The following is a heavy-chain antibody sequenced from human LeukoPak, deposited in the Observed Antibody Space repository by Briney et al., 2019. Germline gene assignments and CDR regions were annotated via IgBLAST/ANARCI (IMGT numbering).Heavy chain of an antibody. V-gene: IGHV4-34*01. J-gene: IGHJ4*02. CDR3: ARHVVVVVPAAMSNFDY. Sequence: SETLSLTCAVYGGSFSGYYWSWIRQPPGKGLEWIGEINHSGSTNHNPSLKSRVTISVDTSKNQFSLKLSSVTAADTAVYYCARHVVVVVPAAMSNFDYWGQGTLVTVSS. CDR1: GGSFSGYY. D-gene: IGHD2-2*01. CDR2: INHSGST.